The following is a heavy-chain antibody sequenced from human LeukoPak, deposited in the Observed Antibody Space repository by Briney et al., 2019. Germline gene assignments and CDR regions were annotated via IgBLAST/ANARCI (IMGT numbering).Heavy chain of an antibody. V-gene: IGHV4-39*07. CDR1: GGSISSSSYY. J-gene: IGHJ3*02. Sequence: SETLSLTCTVSGGSISSSSYYWGWIRQPPGKGLEWIGSIYYSGNTNYNPSLKSRVTISVDTSKNQFSLKLNSVTAADTAVYYCARGDRPREIPPLIRKKNAFDIWGQGTMVTVSS. D-gene: IGHD2-8*01. CDR3: ARGDRPREIPPLIRKKNAFDI. CDR2: IYYSGNT.